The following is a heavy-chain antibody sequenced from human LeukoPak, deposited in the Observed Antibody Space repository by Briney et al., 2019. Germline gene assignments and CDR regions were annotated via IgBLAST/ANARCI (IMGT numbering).Heavy chain of an antibody. CDR1: GASISSYY. D-gene: IGHD3-10*01. Sequence: SETLSLTCTVSGASISSYYWSWIRQPPGKGLEWIGYTYHTGSANSNASLKSQVTISVDTSKNQFSLKLRSVTAADTAVYYCARVAYGSGSQTFYYYGMDVWGQGTTVTVSS. CDR2: TYHTGSA. V-gene: IGHV4-59*01. CDR3: ARVAYGSGSQTFYYYGMDV. J-gene: IGHJ6*02.